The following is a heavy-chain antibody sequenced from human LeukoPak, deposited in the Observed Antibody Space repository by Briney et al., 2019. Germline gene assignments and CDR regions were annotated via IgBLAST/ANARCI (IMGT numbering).Heavy chain of an antibody. V-gene: IGHV3-15*01. D-gene: IGHD4-23*01. CDR2: IKSKTDGGTT. CDR1: GFTFSNAW. J-gene: IGHJ4*02. CDR3: TTRTTLVTVVDY. Sequence: GGSLRLSCAASGFTFSNAWMSWVRQAPGKGLEWVGRIKSKTDGGTTDYAAPVKGRFTISRDDSKNTLYLQMNSLKTEDTAVYYCTTRTTLVTVVDYWGQGTLVTVSS.